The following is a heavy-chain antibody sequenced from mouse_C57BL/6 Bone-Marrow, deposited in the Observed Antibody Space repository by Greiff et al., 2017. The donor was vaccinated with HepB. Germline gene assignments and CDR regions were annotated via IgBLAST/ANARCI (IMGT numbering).Heavy chain of an antibody. Sequence: QVQLQQPGAELVKPGASVKMSCKASGYTFTSYWITWVKQRPGQGLEWIGDINPNNGGTSYNQKFKGKATLTVDKSSSTAYMELRSLTSEDSAVYYCAREQGWLSYYYAMDYWGQGTSVTVSS. CDR3: AREQGWLSYYYAMDY. CDR2: INPNNGGT. V-gene: IGHV1-55*01. J-gene: IGHJ4*01. CDR1: GYTFTSYW. D-gene: IGHD2-3*01.